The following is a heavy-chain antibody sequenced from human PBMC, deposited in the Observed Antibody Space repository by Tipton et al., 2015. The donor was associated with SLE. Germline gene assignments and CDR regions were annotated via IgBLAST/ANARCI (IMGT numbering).Heavy chain of an antibody. Sequence: QVQLVQSGAEVKKPGSSVKVSCKTSGGTFSTYAMNWVRQAPGQGFAWMGGIIPIFGRAMYAQKFQGRVTITTDESTSTADMELSSLRSEETAVYYCARAHTAYSSSVQLESWGQGTLVTVSS. CDR2: IIPIFGRA. D-gene: IGHD6-6*01. CDR1: GGTFSTYA. CDR3: ARAHTAYSSSVQLES. J-gene: IGHJ5*02. V-gene: IGHV1-69*01.